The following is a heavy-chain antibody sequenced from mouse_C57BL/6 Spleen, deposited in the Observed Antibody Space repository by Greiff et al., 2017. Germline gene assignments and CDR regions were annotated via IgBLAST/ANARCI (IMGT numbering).Heavy chain of an antibody. CDR1: GYTFTSYD. V-gene: IGHV1-85*01. Sequence: QVQLQQSGPELVKPGASVKLSCKASGYTFTSYDIHWVKQRPGQGLEWIGWIYPRDGCTKYNEKFKGKATLTVDTSSSTAYMELRSLTAEDSAVDFVAREEDYGLADWGQGTLGTVCA. CDR2: IYPRDGCT. D-gene: IGHD1-1*02. J-gene: IGHJ3*01. CDR3: AREEDYGLAD.